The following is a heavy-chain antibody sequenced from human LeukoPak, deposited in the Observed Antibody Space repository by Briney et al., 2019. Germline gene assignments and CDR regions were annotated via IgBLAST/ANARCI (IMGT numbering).Heavy chain of an antibody. J-gene: IGHJ3*02. D-gene: IGHD4-17*01. CDR2: IYYSGST. CDR1: GGSISSSSYY. V-gene: IGHV4-39*07. Sequence: ASETLSLTCTVSGGSISSSSYYWGWIRQPPGKGLEWIGSIYYSGSTYYNPSLKSRVTISVDTSKNQFSLKLSSVTAADTAVYYCARVRTLTTVLLGVAFDIWGQGTMVTVSS. CDR3: ARVRTLTTVLLGVAFDI.